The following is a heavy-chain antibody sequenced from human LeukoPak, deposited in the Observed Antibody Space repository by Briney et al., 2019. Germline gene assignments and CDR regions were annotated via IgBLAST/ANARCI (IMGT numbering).Heavy chain of an antibody. V-gene: IGHV4-61*01. D-gene: IGHD6-25*01. CDR2: IYYSGST. J-gene: IGHJ6*03. CDR1: GGSISSSSYY. Sequence: SETLSLTCTVSGGSISSSSYYWSWIRQPPGKGLEWIGYIYYSGSTNYNPSLKSRVTISVDTSKNQFSLKLSSVTAADTAVYFCARSIAAADGGVYYYMDVWGKGTTVTVSS. CDR3: ARSIAAADGGVYYYMDV.